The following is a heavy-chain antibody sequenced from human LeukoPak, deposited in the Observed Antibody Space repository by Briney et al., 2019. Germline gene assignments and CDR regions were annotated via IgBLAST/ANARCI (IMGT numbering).Heavy chain of an antibody. Sequence: PSGTLSLTCAVSGGSISSYYWSWIRQPPEKGLEWIGYIYHTGSINYYPSLKSRVTISVDTSKNPFYLKVNSVTAADTAVYYCARALQERRFDYWGQGTLVTVSS. CDR3: ARALQERRFDY. J-gene: IGHJ4*02. CDR1: GGSISSYY. CDR2: IYHTGSI. V-gene: IGHV4-59*01.